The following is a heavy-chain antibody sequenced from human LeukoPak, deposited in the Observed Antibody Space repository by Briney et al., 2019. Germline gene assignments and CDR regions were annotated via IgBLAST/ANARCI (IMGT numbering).Heavy chain of an antibody. CDR1: GYTFTKYA. D-gene: IGHD3-3*01. V-gene: IGHV1-18*01. Sequence: ASVKVSCKASGYTFTKYAISWVRQAPGQGLEWMGWISAYNGNTNYAQKLQGRVTMTTDTSTSTAYMELRSLRSDDTAVYYCARNTAPRITIFGVVLDAFDIWGQGTMVTVSS. CDR3: ARNTAPRITIFGVVLDAFDI. J-gene: IGHJ3*02. CDR2: ISAYNGNT.